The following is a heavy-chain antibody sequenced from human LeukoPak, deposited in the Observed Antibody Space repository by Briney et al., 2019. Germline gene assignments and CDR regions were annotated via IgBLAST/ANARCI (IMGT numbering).Heavy chain of an antibody. D-gene: IGHD6-13*01. J-gene: IGHJ4*02. V-gene: IGHV3-11*01. CDR3: AKAGSSSWEKYYFDY. Sequence: GSLRLSCAASGFPFSDYYMSWIRQAPGKGLERVSYISSSGSTYYADSVKGRFTISRDNSKNTLYLQMNSLRAEDTAVYYCAKAGSSSWEKYYFDYWGQGTLVTVSS. CDR1: GFPFSDYY. CDR2: ISSSGST.